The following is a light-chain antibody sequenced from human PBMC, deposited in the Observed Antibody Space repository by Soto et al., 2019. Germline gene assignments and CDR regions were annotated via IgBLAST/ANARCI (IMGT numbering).Light chain of an antibody. J-gene: IGKJ1*01. V-gene: IGKV1-5*01. Sequence: DIQMTQSPSSLSASVGDRVAITCRASQSISSYLNWYQQKPGKAPKLLIYDAPSLESGVPSRFSGSGSGTEFTLTISSLQPDDFATYYCQQYNSWTFGQGTKGDIK. CDR2: DAP. CDR1: QSISSY. CDR3: QQYNSWT.